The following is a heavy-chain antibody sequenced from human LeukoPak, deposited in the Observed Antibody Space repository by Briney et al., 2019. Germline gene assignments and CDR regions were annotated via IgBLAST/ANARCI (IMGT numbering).Heavy chain of an antibody. CDR3: TRDRGGYGDYVFHY. D-gene: IGHD4-17*01. CDR2: IRSKANGGTT. J-gene: IGHJ4*02. Sequence: GGSLRLSCTASGFNFGDYGVTWVRQAPGKGLEWVGFIRSKANGGTTEFAASVKGRFTISRDDSKSIAYLHMNSLKTEDTAVYYCTRDRGGYGDYVFHYWGQGTLVTVSS. CDR1: GFNFGDYG. V-gene: IGHV3-49*04.